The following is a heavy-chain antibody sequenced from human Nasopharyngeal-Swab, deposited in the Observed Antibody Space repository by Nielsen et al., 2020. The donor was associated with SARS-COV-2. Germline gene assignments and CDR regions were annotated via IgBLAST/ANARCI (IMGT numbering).Heavy chain of an antibody. CDR1: GGTFSSYA. CDR2: IIPIFGTA. D-gene: IGHD4-17*01. Sequence: SVKVSCKASGGTFSSYAISWVRQAPGQGLEWMGGIIPIFGTANYAQKFQGRVTITADESTSTAYMELSSLRSEDTAVYYCARLPYGDYEVGSYYYYYMDVRGKGTTVTVSS. V-gene: IGHV1-69*13. CDR3: ARLPYGDYEVGSYYYYYMDV. J-gene: IGHJ6*03.